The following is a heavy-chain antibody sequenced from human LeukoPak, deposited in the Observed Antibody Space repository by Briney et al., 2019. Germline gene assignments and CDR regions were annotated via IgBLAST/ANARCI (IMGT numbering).Heavy chain of an antibody. CDR1: GGSISSGDYY. V-gene: IGHV4-30-4*08. Sequence: PSQTLSLTCTVSGGSISSGDYYWSWIRQPPGKGLEWIGYIYYSGSTYYNPSLKSRVTISVDTSKNQFSLKLTSVTAADTAVYYCARFYYYDSSGYYRKYNWFDPWGQGTLVTDSS. CDR2: IYYSGST. J-gene: IGHJ5*02. D-gene: IGHD3-22*01. CDR3: ARFYYYDSSGYYRKYNWFDP.